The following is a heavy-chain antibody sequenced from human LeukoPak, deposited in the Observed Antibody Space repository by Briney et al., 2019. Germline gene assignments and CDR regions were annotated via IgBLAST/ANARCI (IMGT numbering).Heavy chain of an antibody. CDR1: GGSFSGCY. CDR3: ARGRGYSYGYGLGY. Sequence: SETLSLTCAVYGGSFSGCYWSWIRQPPGKGLEWIGEINHSGSTNYNPSLKSRVTISVDTSKNQFSLKLSSVTAADTAVYYCARGRGYSYGYGLGYWGQGTLVTVSS. CDR2: INHSGST. D-gene: IGHD5-18*01. J-gene: IGHJ4*02. V-gene: IGHV4-34*01.